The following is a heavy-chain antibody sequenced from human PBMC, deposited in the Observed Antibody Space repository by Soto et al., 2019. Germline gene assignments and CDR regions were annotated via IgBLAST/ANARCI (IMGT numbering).Heavy chain of an antibody. V-gene: IGHV4-59*01. CDR1: GGSISSYY. J-gene: IGHJ4*02. D-gene: IGHD4-17*01. CDR2: IYYSGST. Sequence: SETLSLTCTVSGGSISSYYWSWIRQPPGKGLEWIGYIYYSGSTNYNPPLKSRVTISVDTSKNQFSLKLSSVTAADTAVYYCARGWMTTVTTIDYWGQGTLVTVSS. CDR3: ARGWMTTVTTIDY.